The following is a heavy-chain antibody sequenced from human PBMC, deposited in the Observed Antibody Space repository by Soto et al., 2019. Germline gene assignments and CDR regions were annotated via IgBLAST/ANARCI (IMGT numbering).Heavy chain of an antibody. CDR1: LGSISSYD. J-gene: IGHJ6*02. CDR2: IYTSGST. D-gene: IGHD3-22*01. Sequence: PSFTLDRTVTASLGSISSYDRSWIRQPARQGLEWIGRIYTSGSTNYNPSLKSRVTMSVDTSKNQFSLKLSSVTAADTAVYYCARDQYYDSSGPPAPYYYYGMDVWGQGTTVP. V-gene: IGHV4-4*07. CDR3: ARDQYYDSSGPPAPYYYYGMDV.